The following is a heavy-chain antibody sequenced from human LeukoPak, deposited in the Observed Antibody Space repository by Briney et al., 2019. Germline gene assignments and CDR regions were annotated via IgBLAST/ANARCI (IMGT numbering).Heavy chain of an antibody. J-gene: IGHJ6*02. CDR1: GFTFSSYA. V-gene: IGHV3-23*01. CDR2: ISGSGGST. Sequence: GGTLRFSCAASGFTFSSYAMSWVRQAPGKGLEWVSAISGSGGSTYYADSVKGRFTISRDNSKNTLYLQMNSLRAEDTAVYYCARGPYDSSGYIYYYYYGMDVWGQGTTVTVSS. CDR3: ARGPYDSSGYIYYYYYGMDV. D-gene: IGHD3-22*01.